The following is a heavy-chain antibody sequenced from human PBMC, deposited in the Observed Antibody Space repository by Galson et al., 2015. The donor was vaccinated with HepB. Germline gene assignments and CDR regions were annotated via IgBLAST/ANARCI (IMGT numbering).Heavy chain of an antibody. V-gene: IGHV1-69*13. CDR3: ATSRGGYSYGSFDY. Sequence: SVKVSCKASGGTFSRYAMSWVRQAPGQGLEWMGGIITHSGTAKYAQKFKGRFTFTADESASTAIMDMSSLRSEDTAVYYCATSRGGYSYGSFDYWGQGTLVTVSS. CDR1: GGTFSRYA. CDR2: IITHSGTA. J-gene: IGHJ4*02. D-gene: IGHD5-18*01.